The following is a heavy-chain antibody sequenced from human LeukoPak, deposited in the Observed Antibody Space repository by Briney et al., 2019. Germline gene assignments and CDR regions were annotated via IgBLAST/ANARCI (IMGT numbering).Heavy chain of an antibody. V-gene: IGHV4-34*01. CDR3: ARGRRSSSWYMWFDP. Sequence: PSETLSLTCAVYGGSFSGYYWSWIRQPPGKGLEWIGEINHSGSTNYNPSLKSRVTISVDTSKNQFSLKLSSVTAADTAVYYCARGRRSSSWYMWFDPWGQGTLVTVSS. CDR1: GGSFSGYY. J-gene: IGHJ5*02. D-gene: IGHD6-13*01. CDR2: INHSGST.